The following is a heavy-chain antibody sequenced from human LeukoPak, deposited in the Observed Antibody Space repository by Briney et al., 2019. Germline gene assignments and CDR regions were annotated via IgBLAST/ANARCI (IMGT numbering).Heavy chain of an antibody. Sequence: PGGSLRLSCTASGFPFIEYSMNWVRQAPGKGLEWISYIGIDSGNTKYADSVRGRFTISADKAMNSLYLQMNSLRVEDTAVYYCARDHNYAFDNWGQGTLVSVAS. V-gene: IGHV3-48*01. D-gene: IGHD1-1*01. CDR1: GFPFIEYS. CDR3: ARDHNYAFDN. J-gene: IGHJ4*02. CDR2: IGIDSGNT.